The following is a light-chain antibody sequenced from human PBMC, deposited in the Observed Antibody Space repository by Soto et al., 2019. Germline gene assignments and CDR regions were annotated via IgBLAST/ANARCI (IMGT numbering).Light chain of an antibody. J-gene: IGKJ4*01. CDR2: GTS. CDR3: QQYDDWLRLT. Sequence: EIFLTQSPGTLSLSPGERATLSCRASQSVSSKYLAWYQQKPGQAPRLLIYGTSSRATGISDRFRGSGSGTDFTLTISRLEPEDFAVYFCQQYDDWLRLTFGGGTKVDIK. V-gene: IGKV3-20*01. CDR1: QSVSSKY.